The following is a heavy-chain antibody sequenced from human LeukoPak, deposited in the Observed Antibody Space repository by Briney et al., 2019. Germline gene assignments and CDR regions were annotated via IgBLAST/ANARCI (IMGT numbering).Heavy chain of an antibody. CDR3: ARLLSSGRSDY. J-gene: IGHJ4*02. V-gene: IGHV4-59*01. CDR1: GGSINTYY. D-gene: IGHD3-22*01. Sequence: SETLSLTCTVSGGSINTYYWSWIRQPPGKGLEWLGYIYSDGSTNYNPSLKSRLTISVDTSKNQFSLKLSSVVAADTAVYYCARLLSSGRSDYWGQGTLVTVSS. CDR2: IYSDGST.